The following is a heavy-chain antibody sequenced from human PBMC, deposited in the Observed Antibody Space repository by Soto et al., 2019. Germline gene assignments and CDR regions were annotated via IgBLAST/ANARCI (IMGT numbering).Heavy chain of an antibody. D-gene: IGHD3-3*01. CDR1: GFTFDEYA. V-gene: IGHV3-43D*04. Sequence: GGSLRLSCSASGFTFDEYAMHWVRQAPGKGLEWVSLISWDGSNRYYADSVKGRFTISRDNSKYSLYLQMNSLRAEDTALYYCAKDISRGPTKNYDFWSGPDYWGQGTLGTV. CDR3: AKDISRGPTKNYDFWSGPDY. J-gene: IGHJ4*02. CDR2: ISWDGSNR.